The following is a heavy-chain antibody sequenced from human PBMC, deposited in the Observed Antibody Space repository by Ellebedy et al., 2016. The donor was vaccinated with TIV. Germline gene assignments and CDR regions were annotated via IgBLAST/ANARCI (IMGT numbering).Heavy chain of an antibody. CDR1: GFTFSRYW. Sequence: GGSLRLSCAASGFTFSRYWMSWVRQAPGKGLEWVASIKQDGDEKHYVESVKGRFTVSRDNVRDSFYLQMNSLRAEDTAMYFCARDYLALRYFDWQNNYYFDLWGRGALVTVSS. CDR3: ARDYLALRYFDWQNNYYFDL. V-gene: IGHV3-7*01. CDR2: IKQDGDEK. J-gene: IGHJ2*01. D-gene: IGHD3-9*01.